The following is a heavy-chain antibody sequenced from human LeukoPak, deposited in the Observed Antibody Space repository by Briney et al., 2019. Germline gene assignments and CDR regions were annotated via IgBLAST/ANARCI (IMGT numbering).Heavy chain of an antibody. CDR2: INPNSGGT. J-gene: IGHJ4*02. CDR1: GYTFTGYY. Sequence: ASVKASCKASGYTFTGYYMHWVRQAPGQGLEWMGWINPNSGGTNYAQKFQGRVTMTRDTSISTAYMELSRLRSDDTAVYYCARDYYDSSGYYPPFDYWGQGTLVTVSS. V-gene: IGHV1-2*02. CDR3: ARDYYDSSGYYPPFDY. D-gene: IGHD3-22*01.